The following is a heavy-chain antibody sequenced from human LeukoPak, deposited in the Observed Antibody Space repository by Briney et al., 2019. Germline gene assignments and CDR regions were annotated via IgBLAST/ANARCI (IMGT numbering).Heavy chain of an antibody. CDR3: TRMTTGHDY. V-gene: IGHV4-34*01. D-gene: IGHD4-17*01. CDR1: GVSFNDYY. CDR2: VNHSGYT. Sequence: SETLSLTCAVSGVSFNDYYWSWVRQTPGKGLEWIGEVNHSGYTNDSPSLKSRVTLSIDTSRKQFSLNLRSVTVADTGIYYCTRMTTGHDYWGQGTLVTVSS. J-gene: IGHJ4*02.